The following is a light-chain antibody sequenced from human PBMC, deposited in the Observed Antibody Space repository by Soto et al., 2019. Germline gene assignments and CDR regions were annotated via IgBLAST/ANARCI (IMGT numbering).Light chain of an antibody. Sequence: EIVLAQSPLSLPVTPGEPASISCRSSQNLLHSNGYNYLNWYLQKPGRSPQLLIYLGSNRASGVPDRFSGSGSGTDFTLTINRVEAEDVGLYFCAQGLATPFTFGGGTKVDIK. CDR3: AQGLATPFT. CDR1: QNLLHSNGYNY. J-gene: IGKJ4*01. CDR2: LGS. V-gene: IGKV2-28*01.